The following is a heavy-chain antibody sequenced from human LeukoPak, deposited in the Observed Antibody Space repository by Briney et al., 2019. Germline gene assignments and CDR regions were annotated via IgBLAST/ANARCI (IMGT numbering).Heavy chain of an antibody. CDR1: GYTFTSYE. V-gene: IGHV1-8*01. CDR2: MSPNSGNT. D-gene: IGHD2-15*01. Sequence: ASVKVSCKASGYTFTSYEINWVRQATGEGLEWMGWMSPNSGNTGDAQKFQGRVTMRRSTSISTDYMERSSLRSEGTGVCYCARADSGDIIYWGQGTLVTVSS. CDR3: ARADSGDIIY. J-gene: IGHJ4*02.